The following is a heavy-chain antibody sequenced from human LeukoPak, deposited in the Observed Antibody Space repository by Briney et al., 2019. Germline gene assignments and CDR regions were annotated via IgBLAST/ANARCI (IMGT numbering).Heavy chain of an antibody. Sequence: GRSLRLSCAASGFIFDDHAMHWVRQAPGKGLEWVSGISWNSGSIFYADSVKGRFTISRDNAKNSLYLQMNSLRAEDMALYYCAKDIGPAYGAFDIWGQGTMVTVSS. CDR1: GFIFDDHA. CDR3: AKDIGPAYGAFDI. CDR2: ISWNSGSI. J-gene: IGHJ3*02. V-gene: IGHV3-9*03. D-gene: IGHD3-10*01.